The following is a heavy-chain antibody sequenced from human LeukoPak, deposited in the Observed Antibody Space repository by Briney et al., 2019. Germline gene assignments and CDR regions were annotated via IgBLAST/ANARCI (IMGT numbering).Heavy chain of an antibody. Sequence: SETLSLTCTVSGGXFSTYYCSWIRQPPGKGLEWIGYIYYSGSTNYNPSLKSRVTISVDTSKNQFSLNLSSMTAADTAVYYCARLSRYCSGASCFSDAFDIWGQGTLVTVSS. V-gene: IGHV4-59*01. CDR3: ARLSRYCSGASCFSDAFDI. CDR1: GGXFSTYY. D-gene: IGHD2-15*01. J-gene: IGHJ3*02. CDR2: IYYSGST.